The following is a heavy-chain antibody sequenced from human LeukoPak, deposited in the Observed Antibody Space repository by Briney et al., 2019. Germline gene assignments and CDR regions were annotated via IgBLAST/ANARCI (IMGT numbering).Heavy chain of an antibody. J-gene: IGHJ3*02. D-gene: IGHD3-16*01. Sequence: SETLSLTCTVSGGSINNYYWSWIRQPPGKGLEWIGYIYYSGSTNYNPSLKSRVTISVDTSKNQFSLKLSSVTAADTAMYYCARGGDPLAFDIWGQGTMVTVSS. CDR2: IYYSGST. V-gene: IGHV4-59*01. CDR3: ARGGDPLAFDI. CDR1: GGSINNYY.